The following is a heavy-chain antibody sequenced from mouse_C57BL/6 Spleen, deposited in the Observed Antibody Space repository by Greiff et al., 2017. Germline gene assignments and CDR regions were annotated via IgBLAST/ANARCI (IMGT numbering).Heavy chain of an antibody. CDR1: GFNIKNTY. Sequence: EVQLQQSVAELVRPGASVKLSCTASGFNIKNTYMHWVKQRPEQGLEWIGRIDPANGNTKYAPKFQGKATITADTSSNTAYLQLSSRRSEDTAIYYCARDCGSSYGYFDVWGTGTTVTVSS. J-gene: IGHJ1*03. CDR2: IDPANGNT. CDR3: ARDCGSSYGYFDV. D-gene: IGHD1-1*01. V-gene: IGHV14-3*01.